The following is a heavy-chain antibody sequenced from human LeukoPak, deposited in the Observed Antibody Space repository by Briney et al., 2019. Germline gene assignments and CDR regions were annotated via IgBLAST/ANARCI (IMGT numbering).Heavy chain of an antibody. CDR1: RFTFNNYA. CDR3: AKGSSDGSGSERY. D-gene: IGHD3-10*01. J-gene: IGHJ1*01. Sequence: GGSLRLSCAASRFTFNNYAMNWVRQAPGKGLEWVPAITGSGDSTYYADPVKGRFTISRDNSKNTLYLQMNSLRAEDTAVYYCAKGSSDGSGSERYWGQGTLVTVSS. CDR2: ITGSGDST. V-gene: IGHV3-23*01.